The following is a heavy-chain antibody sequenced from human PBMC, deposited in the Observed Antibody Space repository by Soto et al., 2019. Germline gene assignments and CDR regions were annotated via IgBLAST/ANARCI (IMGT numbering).Heavy chain of an antibody. CDR3: ARAFFYQGSDSRGYSFDAFDF. Sequence: QVQLVQSGAEVKKPGASVKVSCKASGYTFTSSGMSWVRQAPGQGLEWMGWISAHTDSSEYAQRFQGRVTMTTDRSTSTAYMELRSLRSDDTAVYYCARAFFYQGSDSRGYSFDAFDFWGPGTLVTVSS. D-gene: IGHD3-22*01. J-gene: IGHJ3*01. V-gene: IGHV1-18*01. CDR1: GYTFTSSG. CDR2: ISAHTDSS.